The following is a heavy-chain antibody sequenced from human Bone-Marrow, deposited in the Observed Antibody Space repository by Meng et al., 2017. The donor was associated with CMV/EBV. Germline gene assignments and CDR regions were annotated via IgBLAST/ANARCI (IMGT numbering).Heavy chain of an antibody. CDR2: ISWNSGSV. J-gene: IGHJ4*02. CDR3: AKDSHGAYYSGSGSYHED. V-gene: IGHV3-9*01. D-gene: IGHD3-10*01. Sequence: SLKISCAGSGFSFDDYAMHWVRQAPGKGLEWVAGISWNSGSVGYADSVKGRFTISRDNAKNSLYLQMNSLRPEDTALYFCAKDSHGAYYSGSGSYHEDWGQGTQVTVSS. CDR1: GFSFDDYA.